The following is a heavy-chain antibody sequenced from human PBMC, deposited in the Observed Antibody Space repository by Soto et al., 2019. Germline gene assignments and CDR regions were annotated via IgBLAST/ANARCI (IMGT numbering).Heavy chain of an antibody. D-gene: IGHD1-26*01. Sequence: SETLSLTCTVSGGSISSGGYYWSWIRQHPGKGLEWIGYIYYSGSTYYNPSLKSRVTISVDTSKNQFSLKLSSVTAADTAVYYCASQIVGATSFDYWGQGTLVTVSS. CDR2: IYYSGST. V-gene: IGHV4-31*03. CDR1: GGSISSGGYY. J-gene: IGHJ4*02. CDR3: ASQIVGATSFDY.